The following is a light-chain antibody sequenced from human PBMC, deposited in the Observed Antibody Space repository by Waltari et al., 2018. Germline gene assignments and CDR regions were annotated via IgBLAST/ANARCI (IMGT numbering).Light chain of an antibody. V-gene: IGKV3-15*01. CDR2: GAS. CDR3: QQYNYWRT. CDR1: QSVSNN. Sequence: EILMTQPPDTLSVSPGQGATLSCRASQSVSNNLAWYQQKPGQAPRLLMYGASTRATGIPARFSGSGSGTEFTLTISSLQSEDFAVYYCQQYNYWRTFGQGTKVEI. J-gene: IGKJ1*01.